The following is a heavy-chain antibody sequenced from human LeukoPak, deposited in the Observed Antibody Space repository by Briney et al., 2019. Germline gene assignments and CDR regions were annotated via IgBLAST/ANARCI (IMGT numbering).Heavy chain of an antibody. CDR3: ARDLDSYCSGGSCYSDY. CDR2: ISSSSSYI. Sequence: GGSLRLSCAASGFTFSSYSMNWVRQAPGKGLEWGSSISSSSSYIYYADSVKGRFTISRDNAKNSLYLQMNSLRAEDTAVYYCARDLDSYCSGGSCYSDYWGQGTLVTVSS. J-gene: IGHJ4*02. D-gene: IGHD2-15*01. V-gene: IGHV3-21*01. CDR1: GFTFSSYS.